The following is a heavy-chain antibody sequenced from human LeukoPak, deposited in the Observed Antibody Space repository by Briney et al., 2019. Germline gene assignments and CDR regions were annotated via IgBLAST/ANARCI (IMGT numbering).Heavy chain of an antibody. CDR2: IIPIFGTA. Sequence: SVKVSCKASGGTFSSYAISWVRQAPGQGLEWMGGIIPIFGTANYAQKFQGRVTITADESTSTAYMELSSLRSEDTAVYYCARGGLTVVVPAATLDYWGQGTLVTVSS. CDR3: ARGGLTVVVPAATLDY. V-gene: IGHV1-69*13. D-gene: IGHD2-2*01. CDR1: GGTFSSYA. J-gene: IGHJ4*02.